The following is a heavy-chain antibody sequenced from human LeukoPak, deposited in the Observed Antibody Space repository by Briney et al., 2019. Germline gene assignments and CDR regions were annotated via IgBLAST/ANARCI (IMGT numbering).Heavy chain of an antibody. Sequence: GGSLRLSCAASAFTFSTYSMNWVRQVPGKGLEWVSSISSSSSSYIYYADSVKGRFTISRDDAKNSLYLQMNSLRAEDTAVYYCAREVSRGYTLHFDCWGQGTLVTVSS. CDR1: AFTFSTYS. CDR3: AREVSRGYTLHFDC. V-gene: IGHV3-21*01. D-gene: IGHD3-22*01. J-gene: IGHJ4*02. CDR2: ISSSSSSYI.